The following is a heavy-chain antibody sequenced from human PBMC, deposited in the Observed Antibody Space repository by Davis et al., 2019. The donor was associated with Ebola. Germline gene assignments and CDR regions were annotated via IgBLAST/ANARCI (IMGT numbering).Heavy chain of an antibody. CDR3: ARELVVDTAMVPFDY. J-gene: IGHJ4*02. CDR2: ISYDGGNS. Sequence: GESLKISCVASGFTFRDYWMHWVRQVPGKGLECVAFISYDGGNSYHADSVKGRFTISRDNSKNTLYLQMNSLRAEDTAVYYCARELVVDTAMVPFDYWGQGTLVTVSS. V-gene: IGHV3-30*03. CDR1: GFTFRDYW. D-gene: IGHD5-18*01.